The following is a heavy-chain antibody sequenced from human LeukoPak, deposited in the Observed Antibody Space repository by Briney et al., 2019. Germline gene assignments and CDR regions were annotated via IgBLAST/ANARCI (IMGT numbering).Heavy chain of an antibody. Sequence: GWSLRLSCAASGFTFSSYWMSWVRQAPARGLEWVADRKQDGSEKYYVDSVKGRFTISRDNAKNSLYLQMNSLRAEDTAVYYCARDHGAYYYDSSGYFDYWGQGTLVTVSS. D-gene: IGHD3-22*01. J-gene: IGHJ4*02. CDR2: RKQDGSEK. CDR3: ARDHGAYYYDSSGYFDY. CDR1: GFTFSSYW. V-gene: IGHV3-7*01.